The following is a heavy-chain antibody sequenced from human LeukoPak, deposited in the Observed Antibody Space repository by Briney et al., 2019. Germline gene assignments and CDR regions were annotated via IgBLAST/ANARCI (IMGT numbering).Heavy chain of an antibody. CDR2: IYTSGST. D-gene: IGHD6-19*01. J-gene: IGHJ4*02. CDR3: ASHRPDSSGWFF. V-gene: IGHV4-4*07. Sequence: SETLSLTCTVSGGSVSSYYWSWIRQPAGKGLEWIGRIYTSGSTNYNPSLKSRVAMSVDTSKNQFSLKLSSVTAADTAVYYCASHRPDSSGWFFWGQGTLVTVSS. CDR1: GGSVSSYY.